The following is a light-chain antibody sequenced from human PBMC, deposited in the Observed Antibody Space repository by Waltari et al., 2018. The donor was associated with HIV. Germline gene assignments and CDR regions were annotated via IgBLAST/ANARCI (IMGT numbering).Light chain of an antibody. CDR1: QSISSY. CDR2: DAS. J-gene: IGKJ2*01. Sequence: EIVLTQSPATLSLSPGERATLSCGASQSISSYLAWYQQKPGLAPRLLIYDASNRAPGIPDRFSGSGSGTEFTLTISRLEPEDFAVYYCQQCSGSPGTFGQGTKLEI. CDR3: QQCSGSPGT. V-gene: IGKV3D-20*01.